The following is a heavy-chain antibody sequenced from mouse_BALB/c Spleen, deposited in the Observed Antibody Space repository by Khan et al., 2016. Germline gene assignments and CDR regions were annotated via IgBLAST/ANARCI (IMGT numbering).Heavy chain of an antibody. CDR2: IHPGGGGS. J-gene: IGHJ2*01. Sequence: QVQLQQSGAELVRPGASVKLSCKALGYTFTDYEMHWVKQTPVHGLEWIGAIHPGGGGSAYNQKFKVRATLTADKSSSTAYMKLSSLTSEDSAVYYLAKGLRRGYYFDSLGQGTTLTVSS. CDR1: GYTFTDYE. V-gene: IGHV1-15*01. D-gene: IGHD2-4*01. CDR3: AKGLRRGYYFDS.